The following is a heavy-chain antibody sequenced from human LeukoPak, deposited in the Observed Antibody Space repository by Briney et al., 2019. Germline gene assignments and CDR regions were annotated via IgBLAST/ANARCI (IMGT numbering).Heavy chain of an antibody. J-gene: IGHJ4*02. CDR3: AKDRTPYYDILTGYAFDY. CDR1: GFTFSSYG. CDR2: IRYDGSNK. D-gene: IGHD3-9*01. V-gene: IGHV3-30*02. Sequence: GGSLRLSCAASGFTFSSYGMYWVRQAPGRGLEWVAFIRYDGSNKYYADSVKGRFTISRDNSKNTLYLQMNSLRAEDTAVYYCAKDRTPYYDILTGYAFDYWGQGTLVTVSS.